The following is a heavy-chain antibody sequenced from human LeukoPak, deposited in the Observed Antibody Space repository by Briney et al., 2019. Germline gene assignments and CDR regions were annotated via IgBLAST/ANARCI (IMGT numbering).Heavy chain of an antibody. V-gene: IGHV4-34*01. Sequence: SGTLSLTCAVYGGSFSGYYWSSLRQPPGKGLEWIGEINHSGSTNYNPSLTSRVTISVDTSKNQFSLKLSSVTAADTAVYYCAILPRDYWGQGTLVTVSS. CDR1: GGSFSGYY. CDR2: INHSGST. J-gene: IGHJ4*02. CDR3: AILPRDY.